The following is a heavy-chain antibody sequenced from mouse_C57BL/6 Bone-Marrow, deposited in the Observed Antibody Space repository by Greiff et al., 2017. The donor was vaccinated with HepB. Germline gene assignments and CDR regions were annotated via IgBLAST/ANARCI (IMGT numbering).Heavy chain of an antibody. CDR1: GFTFSDYG. CDR3: ARSYYYGPWFAY. J-gene: IGHJ3*01. D-gene: IGHD1-1*01. CDR2: VSNLAYGI. Sequence: EVQRVESGGGLVQPGGSLKLSCAASGFTFSDYGMAWFRQAPRKGPEWVAFVSNLAYGIYYADTVTGRFTISRENAKNTLYLEMSRLRSEDTAMYCCARSYYYGPWFAYWGQGTLVTVSA. V-gene: IGHV5-15*01.